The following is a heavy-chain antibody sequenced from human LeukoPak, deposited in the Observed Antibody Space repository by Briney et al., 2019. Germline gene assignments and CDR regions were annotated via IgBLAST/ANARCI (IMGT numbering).Heavy chain of an antibody. CDR1: GYTFTSYA. CDR3: AAVAGRFYGMDV. CDR2: INAGNGNT. J-gene: IGHJ6*04. Sequence: ASVKVSCKPSGYTFTSYAMHWVRQAPGQRLEWMGWINAGNGNTKYSQRFQGRVTITRDTSASTAYMELSSLRSEDTAVYYCAAVAGRFYGMDVWGKGTTVTVSS. D-gene: IGHD6-19*01. V-gene: IGHV1-3*01.